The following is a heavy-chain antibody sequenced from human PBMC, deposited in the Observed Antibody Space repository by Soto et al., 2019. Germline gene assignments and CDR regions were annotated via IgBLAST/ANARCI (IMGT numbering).Heavy chain of an antibody. D-gene: IGHD6-19*01. CDR1: GCSISSSSYY. J-gene: IGHJ4*02. Sequence: ETLSLTCTVSGCSISSSSYYWGWIRQPPGKGLEWIGSIYYSGSTYYNPSLKSRVTISVDTSKNQFSLKLSSVTAADTAVYYCARHSVAGTVDYWGQGTLVTVSS. CDR2: IYYSGST. V-gene: IGHV4-39*01. CDR3: ARHSVAGTVDY.